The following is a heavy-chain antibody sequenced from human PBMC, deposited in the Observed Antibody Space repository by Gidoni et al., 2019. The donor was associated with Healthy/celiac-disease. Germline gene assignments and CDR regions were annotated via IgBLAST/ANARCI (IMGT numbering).Heavy chain of an antibody. D-gene: IGHD3-22*01. Sequence: EVQLLESGGGLVQPGGSLRLSCAASGFTFSSYAMSWVRQAPGKGLEWVSAISGSGGSTYYADSVKGRFTISRDNSKNTLYLQMNSLRAEDTAVYYCAKIGTGDYYDSSGYYYVDGGLLDYWGQGTLVTVSS. CDR1: GFTFSSYA. CDR2: ISGSGGST. V-gene: IGHV3-23*01. J-gene: IGHJ4*02. CDR3: AKIGTGDYYDSSGYYYVDGGLLDY.